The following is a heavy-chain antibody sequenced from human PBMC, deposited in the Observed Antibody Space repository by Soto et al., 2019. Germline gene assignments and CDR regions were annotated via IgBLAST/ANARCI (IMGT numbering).Heavy chain of an antibody. CDR3: ARGYRQSGYSSSWVSDY. CDR2: MYYSGST. V-gene: IGHV4-31*03. D-gene: IGHD6-13*01. J-gene: IGHJ4*02. CDR1: GGSINSGGYY. Sequence: QVQLRESGPGLVKPSQTLSLTCTVSGGSINSGGYYWNWIRQHPWKGLEWIGYMYYSGSTYYNPFIGIRVIISGETPETHFSLKLSSVTAPDTAVYFCARGYRQSGYSSSWVSDYWGQGTLVNVSS.